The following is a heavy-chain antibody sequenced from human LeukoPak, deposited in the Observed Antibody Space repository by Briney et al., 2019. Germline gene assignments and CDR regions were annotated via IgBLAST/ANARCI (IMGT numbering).Heavy chain of an antibody. D-gene: IGHD2-15*01. CDR1: GGSISSYY. CDR3: ARLADFDAFDI. Sequence: SETLSLTCTVSGGSISSYYWSWIRQPPGKGLEWIGYIYYSGSTNYNPSLKSRVTISVDTSKNQFSLKLSSVTAADTAVYYCARLADFDAFDIWGQGTMVTLSS. CDR2: IYYSGST. J-gene: IGHJ3*02. V-gene: IGHV4-59*08.